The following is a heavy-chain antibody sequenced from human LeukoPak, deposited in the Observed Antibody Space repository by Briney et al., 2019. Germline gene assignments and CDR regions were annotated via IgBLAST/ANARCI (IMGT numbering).Heavy chain of an antibody. J-gene: IGHJ4*02. D-gene: IGHD4-11*01. V-gene: IGHV4-34*01. CDR1: GGSFGGYY. Sequence: SETLSLTCAVSGGSFGGYYWTWISHPPGKGLEWIGEINHSGSANYSPSLMSRVTISLDTSKNHFSLNLSSVTAADTAVYYCARGQGTVTTHWGQGTLVTVSS. CDR3: ARGQGTVTTH. CDR2: INHSGSA.